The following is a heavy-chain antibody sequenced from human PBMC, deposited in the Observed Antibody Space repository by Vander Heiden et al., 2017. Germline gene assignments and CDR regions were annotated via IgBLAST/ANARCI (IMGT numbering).Heavy chain of an antibody. CDR3: AKDGFAVATAMVDY. J-gene: IGHJ4*02. Sequence: GAGVFPSGRSLRISCAASGFTFSSYAMTWVRQAPGKGLEWVSSIRSNGDTTNYADSVKGRFTISRDNSKNSLYLQMNSLRAEDTALYYCAKDGFAVATAMVDYWGQGTLVSVSS. CDR2: IRSNGDTT. V-gene: IGHV3-23*01. CDR1: GFTFSSYA. D-gene: IGHD6-19*01.